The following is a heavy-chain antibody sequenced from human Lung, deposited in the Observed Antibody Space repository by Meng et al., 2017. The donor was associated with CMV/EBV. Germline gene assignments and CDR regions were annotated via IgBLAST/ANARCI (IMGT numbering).Heavy chain of an antibody. CDR3: ARGARMAEAGTDY. D-gene: IGHD6-13*01. V-gene: IGHV3-23*01. CDR1: GFDFTTYA. CDR2: IRGSGGAT. J-gene: IGHJ4*02. Sequence: PCAASGFDFTTYAMTWVRQAPGRGLEWVSSIRGSGGATYYAASVKGRFTVSRDNSKNTLFLQVHSLRAEDTTLYFGARGARMAEAGTDYWGQGTXVTVSS.